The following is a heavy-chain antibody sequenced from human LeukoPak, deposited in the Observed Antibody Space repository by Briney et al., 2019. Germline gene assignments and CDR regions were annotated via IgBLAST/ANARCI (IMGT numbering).Heavy chain of an antibody. J-gene: IGHJ4*02. CDR2: IYHSGST. Sequence: SETLSLTCTVSGGSISSGGYYWSWIRQPPGKGLEWIGYIYHSGSTYYNPSLKSRVTISVDRSKNQFSLKLSSVTAADTAVYCCARVMGPYSSGWYKGNYYFDYWGQGTLVTVSS. D-gene: IGHD6-19*01. CDR3: ARVMGPYSSGWYKGNYYFDY. CDR1: GGSISSGGYY. V-gene: IGHV4-30-2*01.